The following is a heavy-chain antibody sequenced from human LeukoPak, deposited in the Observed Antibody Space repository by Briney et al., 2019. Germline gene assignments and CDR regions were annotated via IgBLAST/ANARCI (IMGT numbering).Heavy chain of an antibody. V-gene: IGHV3-23*01. CDR1: GFTFSSYA. Sequence: PGGSLRLSCAASGFTFSSYAMSWVRQAPGKGLEWVSAISGSGGSTYYADSVKGRFTISRDNSKNTLYLQMNSLIAEDTAVYYCAKDPTYYGDYEGYWGQGTLVTVSS. J-gene: IGHJ4*02. CDR2: ISGSGGST. CDR3: AKDPTYYGDYEGY. D-gene: IGHD4-17*01.